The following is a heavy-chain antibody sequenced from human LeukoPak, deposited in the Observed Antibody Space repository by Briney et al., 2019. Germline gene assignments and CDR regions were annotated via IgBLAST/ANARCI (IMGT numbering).Heavy chain of an antibody. D-gene: IGHD1-1*01. J-gene: IGHJ4*02. CDR1: GFTFSDAW. CDR2: IRTRAEGEPT. V-gene: IGHV3-15*01. Sequence: GGSLRLSCAASGFTFSDAWLSWVRQAPGKGLEWIGRIRTRAEGEPTDYPGPVKGRFSISRDHSKDTLYLEMNSLRAEDTAIYYCATSPGELEFDYWGQGTLVTVSS. CDR3: ATSPGELEFDY.